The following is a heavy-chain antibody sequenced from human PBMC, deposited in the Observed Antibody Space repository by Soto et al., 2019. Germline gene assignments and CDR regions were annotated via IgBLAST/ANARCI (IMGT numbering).Heavy chain of an antibody. V-gene: IGHV1-69*02. Sequence: QVQLVQSGAEVKKPGSSVKVSCKASGGTFSSYTISWVRQAPGQGLEWMGRIIPILGIANYAQKFQGRVTITADKSTSTAYMELSSLRSDDTAVYYCARSSYYYYYGMDVWGQGTTVTVSS. CDR3: ARSSYYYYYGMDV. CDR1: GGTFSSYT. CDR2: IIPILGIA. J-gene: IGHJ6*02.